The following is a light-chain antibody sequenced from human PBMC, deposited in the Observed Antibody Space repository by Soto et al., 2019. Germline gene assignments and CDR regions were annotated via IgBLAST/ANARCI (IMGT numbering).Light chain of an antibody. CDR2: GAS. Sequence: EIVMTQSPATLSVSPGERATLSCRASQSVSSNLAWYQQKPGQAPRLLIYGASNRATGIPARFSGSGSGTEFTLTISSLQSEDFAVYYCQQYNNWWTFGQGTKV. J-gene: IGKJ1*01. V-gene: IGKV3-15*01. CDR1: QSVSSN. CDR3: QQYNNWWT.